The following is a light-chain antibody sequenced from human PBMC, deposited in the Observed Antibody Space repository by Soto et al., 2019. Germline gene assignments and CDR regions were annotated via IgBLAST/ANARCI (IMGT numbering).Light chain of an antibody. CDR2: DAS. CDR3: QQYNSYSPT. CDR1: QSISSW. V-gene: IGKV1-5*01. J-gene: IGKJ1*01. Sequence: DIQMTQSPSTLSASVGDRVTITCRASQSISSWLAWYQQKPGKAPKLLIYDASSLDSGVPSRFSGSGSVTEFTLTISSLQPDDFATYYCQQYNSYSPTFGQGTKVEIK.